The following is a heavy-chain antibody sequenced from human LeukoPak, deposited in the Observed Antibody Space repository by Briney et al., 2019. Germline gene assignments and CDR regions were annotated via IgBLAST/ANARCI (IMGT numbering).Heavy chain of an antibody. Sequence: PGGSLRLSCAASGFTFSSYEMNWVRQAPGKGLEWVSYISSSGSTIYYADSVKGRFTISRDNAKNSLYLQMNSLRAEDTAVYYCASLPLRPHIAYYYMDVWGKGTTVTVSS. V-gene: IGHV3-48*03. CDR1: GFTFSSYE. J-gene: IGHJ6*03. D-gene: IGHD2-21*01. CDR3: ASLPLRPHIAYYYMDV. CDR2: ISSSGSTI.